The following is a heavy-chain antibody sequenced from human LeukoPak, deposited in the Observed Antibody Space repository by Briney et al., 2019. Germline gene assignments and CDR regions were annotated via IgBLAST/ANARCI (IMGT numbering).Heavy chain of an antibody. CDR3: AREDGIVGASSAFDV. CDR1: GFSFSTYS. CDR2: IDGRSNYK. V-gene: IGHV3-21*01. J-gene: IGHJ3*01. Sequence: GESLRLSCAASGFSFSTYSMHWVRQAPGKGLEWFSSIDGRSNYKYYADSVKGRFTISRDNAQSSLFLQMNSLRAEDTALYYCAREDGIVGASSAFDVWGQGTMVTVS. D-gene: IGHD1-26*01.